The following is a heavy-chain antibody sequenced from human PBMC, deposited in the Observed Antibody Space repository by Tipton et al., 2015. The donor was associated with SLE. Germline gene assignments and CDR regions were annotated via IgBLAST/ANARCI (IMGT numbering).Heavy chain of an antibody. CDR2: ISSSGSTI. J-gene: IGHJ6*03. CDR1: GFTFSSYE. D-gene: IGHD6-13*01. Sequence: SLRLSCAASGFTFSSYEMNWVRQASGKGLEWVSYISSSGSTIYYADSVKGRFTISRENAKNSLYLQMNSLRAEDTAVYYCARGSPYFMDVWGKGTTVTVSS. CDR3: ARGSPYFMDV. V-gene: IGHV3-48*03.